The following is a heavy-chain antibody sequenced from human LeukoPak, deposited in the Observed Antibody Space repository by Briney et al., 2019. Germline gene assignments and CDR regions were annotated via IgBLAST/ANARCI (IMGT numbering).Heavy chain of an antibody. D-gene: IGHD3-16*01. V-gene: IGHV4-59*01. CDR1: GSISSYY. CDR2: VYSSGST. CDR3: ARGRGGGEPFDY. Sequence: SETLSLTRTGGSISSYYWSWIRQPPGKGLEWIGYVYSSGSTNYNPSLRSRVTISVDTSKNKFSLKLTSVTAADTAVYYCARGRGGGEPFDYWGQGTLVTVSS. J-gene: IGHJ4*02.